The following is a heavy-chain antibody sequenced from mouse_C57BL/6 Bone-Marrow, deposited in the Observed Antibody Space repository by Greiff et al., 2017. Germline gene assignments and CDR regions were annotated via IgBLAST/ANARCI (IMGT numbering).Heavy chain of an antibody. J-gene: IGHJ3*01. CDR2: ICAGGSYT. Sequence: EVLLVESGGGLVKPGASLKLSCAASGFTFTSYAMPWVRQTPGQGLEWVATICAGGSYTYYPDNVKGRFTISRDNATNSLYLQMSHLKSEDTAMYDCAEDGVAFWGQGTLVTVSA. CDR3: AEDGVAF. V-gene: IGHV5-4*01. CDR1: GFTFTSYA.